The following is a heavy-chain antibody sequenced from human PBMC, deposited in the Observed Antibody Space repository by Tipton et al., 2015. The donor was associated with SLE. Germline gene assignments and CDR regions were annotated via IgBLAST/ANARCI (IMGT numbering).Heavy chain of an antibody. Sequence: SLRLSCAASGFAFSNYAMHWVRQAPGKGLEWVSVIYSGGNTYYADSVKGRFTISRDNSKNTLYLQMNSLRPEDTAVYYCATPPSDAFDIWGQGTMVTVSS. J-gene: IGHJ3*02. V-gene: IGHV3-NL1*01. CDR1: GFAFSNYA. CDR2: IYSGGNT. CDR3: ATPPSDAFDI.